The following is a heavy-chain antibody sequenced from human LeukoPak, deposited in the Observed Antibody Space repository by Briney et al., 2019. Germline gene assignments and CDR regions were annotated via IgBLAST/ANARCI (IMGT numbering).Heavy chain of an antibody. CDR1: GFSFSSYR. CDR2: VSNSGDYI. Sequence: PGGSLRLSCAASGFSFSSYRMNWVRQAPGKGLEWVSSVSNSGDYIHYADSVKGRFTISRDNSKNSLYLQMNSLRAEDTAVYYCARVAEAAAFDSWGQGTLVTVSS. CDR3: ARVAEAAAFDS. J-gene: IGHJ4*02. D-gene: IGHD6-13*01. V-gene: IGHV3-21*06.